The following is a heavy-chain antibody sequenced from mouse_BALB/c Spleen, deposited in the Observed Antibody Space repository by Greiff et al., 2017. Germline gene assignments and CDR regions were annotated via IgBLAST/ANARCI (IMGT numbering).Heavy chain of an antibody. Sequence: EVQLVESGGGLVKPGGSLKLSCEASGFAFSSYDMSWVRQTPEKRLEWVAYISSGGGSTYYPDTVKGRFTISRDNAKNTLYLQMSSLKSEDTAMYYCARQRGNYDYWGQGTTLTVSS. CDR1: GFAFSSYD. D-gene: IGHD2-1*01. CDR3: ARQRGNYDY. V-gene: IGHV5-12-1*01. J-gene: IGHJ2*01. CDR2: ISSGGGST.